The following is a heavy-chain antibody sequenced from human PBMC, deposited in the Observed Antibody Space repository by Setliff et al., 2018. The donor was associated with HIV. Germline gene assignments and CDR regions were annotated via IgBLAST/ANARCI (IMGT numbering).Heavy chain of an antibody. Sequence: LRLSCAASGFTLSDHWMHWVRQVPGKGLVWVSRTNNDGSITIYADSVKGRFTMSRDNAKNSLDLQMNSLRVEDTAVYYCARATDSYYYYMDVWGKGATVTVSS. CDR3: ARATDSYYYYMDV. J-gene: IGHJ6*03. V-gene: IGHV3-74*01. CDR2: TNNDGSIT. CDR1: GFTLSDHW.